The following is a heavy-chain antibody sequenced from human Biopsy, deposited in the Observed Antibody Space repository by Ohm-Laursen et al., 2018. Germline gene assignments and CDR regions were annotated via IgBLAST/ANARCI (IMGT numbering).Heavy chain of an antibody. J-gene: IGHJ6*02. CDR3: VAYPSSGFFENNDDFAMDV. CDR1: GVSINGGRYY. CDR2: IYYSVMT. D-gene: IGHD6-19*01. V-gene: IGHV4-61*01. Sequence: TLSLTCTVSGVSINGGRYYWNWIRQPPGKGLEWIGHIYYSVMTNYNPSLQSRVSISVDTSRNQVSLTLSSVTAADTAVYYCVAYPSSGFFENNDDFAMDVWGQGTTVIVSS.